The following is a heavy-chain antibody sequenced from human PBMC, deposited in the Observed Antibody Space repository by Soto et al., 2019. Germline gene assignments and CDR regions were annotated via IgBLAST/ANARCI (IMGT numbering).Heavy chain of an antibody. CDR3: AKDRAAMVPDLDY. CDR2: ISYDGSNK. Sequence: QVQLVESGGGVVQPGRSLRLSCAASGFIFNNYGMHWVRQAPGKGLEWVAVISYDGSNKNYADSVKGRFTISRDNSKNTLYLQMNSLRPEDTAVYPCAKDRAAMVPDLDYWGQGTLVTVSS. D-gene: IGHD5-18*01. J-gene: IGHJ4*02. CDR1: GFIFNNYG. V-gene: IGHV3-30*18.